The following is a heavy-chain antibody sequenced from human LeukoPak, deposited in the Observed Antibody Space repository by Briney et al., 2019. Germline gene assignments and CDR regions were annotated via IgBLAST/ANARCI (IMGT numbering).Heavy chain of an antibody. CDR1: GYTFTDYY. D-gene: IGHD3-3*01. CDR2: VDPEDGET. J-gene: IGHJ4*02. V-gene: IGHV1-69-2*01. Sequence: ASVKVSCKGSGYTFTDYYMHWVHQAPGKGLEWMGLVDPEDGETIYAEKFQGRVTITADTSTDTAYMELSSLRSEDTAVYYCARVLRFLEWPFDYWGQGTLVTVSS. CDR3: ARVLRFLEWPFDY.